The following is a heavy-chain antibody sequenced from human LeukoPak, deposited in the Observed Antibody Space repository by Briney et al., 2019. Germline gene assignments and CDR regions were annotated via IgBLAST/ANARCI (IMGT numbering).Heavy chain of an antibody. CDR3: ARSLPAARSDAFDI. Sequence: GGSLRLSCAASGFTFSTSSMNWVRQAPGKGLEWVSSISPSGRSIYYADSVKGRFTISRDNAKNSLYLQMNSLRAEDTAVYYCARSLPAARSDAFDIWGQGTMVTVSS. V-gene: IGHV3-21*01. CDR1: GFTFSTSS. CDR2: ISPSGRSI. D-gene: IGHD2-2*01. J-gene: IGHJ3*02.